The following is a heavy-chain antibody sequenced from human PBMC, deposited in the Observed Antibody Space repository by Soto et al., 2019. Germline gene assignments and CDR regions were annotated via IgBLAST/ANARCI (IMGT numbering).Heavy chain of an antibody. J-gene: IGHJ6*02. V-gene: IGHV3-43D*04. D-gene: IGHD5-18*01. CDR3: AKAGDTAMVRGYYGMDV. CDR2: ISWDGGST. Sequence: GGSLRLSCAASGFTFDDYAMHWVRQAPGKGLEWVSLISWDGGSTYYADSVKGRFTISRDNSKNSLYLQMNSLRAEDTALYYCAKAGDTAMVRGYYGMDVWGQGTTVTV. CDR1: GFTFDDYA.